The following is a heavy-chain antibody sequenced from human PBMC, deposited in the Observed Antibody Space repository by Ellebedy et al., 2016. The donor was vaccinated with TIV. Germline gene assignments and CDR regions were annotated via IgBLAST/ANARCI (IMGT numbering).Heavy chain of an antibody. D-gene: IGHD1-1*01. CDR3: ARGTRDPQL. Sequence: GGYLRLSCAASGFIISDYYMTWFRQAPGRGLECLSYISGTGSDTNYADSVKGRFAISSDNAKNSLYLQMNSLRSEDTAVYYCARGTRDPQLWGQGTLVIVSS. CDR1: GFIISDYY. CDR2: ISGTGSDT. V-gene: IGHV3-11*06. J-gene: IGHJ4*02.